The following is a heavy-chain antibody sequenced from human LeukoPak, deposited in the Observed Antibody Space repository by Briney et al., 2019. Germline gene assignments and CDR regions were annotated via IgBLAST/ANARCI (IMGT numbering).Heavy chain of an antibody. CDR3: ARAYDSSGYYES. Sequence: GGSLRLSCAASGFIVSSNYMSWVRQAPGKGLEWVSVIYSGGSTYYADSVKGRFTISRDNSKNTLYLQMNSLRAEDTAVYYCARAYDSSGYYESWGQGTLVTVSS. CDR2: IYSGGST. CDR1: GFIVSSNY. J-gene: IGHJ4*02. V-gene: IGHV3-53*01. D-gene: IGHD3-22*01.